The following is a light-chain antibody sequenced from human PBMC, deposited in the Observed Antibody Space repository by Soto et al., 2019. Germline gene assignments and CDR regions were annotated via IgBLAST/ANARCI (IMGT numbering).Light chain of an antibody. J-gene: IGKJ4*01. V-gene: IGKV1-33*01. Sequence: DIEVTQSPSSLSASVVDRVTITFRASHDISTYLTWYQHESGKAPKLLIYGASKLEPGVPSRFSGSGSGTIFTLTISGLQPEDIATYFCQQYEALPPTFGGGTKVDIK. CDR1: HDISTY. CDR3: QQYEALPPT. CDR2: GAS.